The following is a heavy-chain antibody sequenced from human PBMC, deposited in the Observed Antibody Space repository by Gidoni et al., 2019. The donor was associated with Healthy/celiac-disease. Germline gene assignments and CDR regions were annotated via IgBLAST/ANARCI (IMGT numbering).Heavy chain of an antibody. Sequence: QVQLVQSGAEVKKPGSSVKVSCKASGGTFSSYAISWVRQAPGQGLEWMGGIIPIFGTANYAQKFQGRVTITADESTSTAYMELSSLRSEDTAVYYCARGLGKGYSSGWYVRSFDYWGQGTLVTVSS. CDR2: IIPIFGTA. CDR3: ARGLGKGYSSGWYVRSFDY. J-gene: IGHJ4*02. D-gene: IGHD6-19*01. CDR1: GGTFSSYA. V-gene: IGHV1-69*01.